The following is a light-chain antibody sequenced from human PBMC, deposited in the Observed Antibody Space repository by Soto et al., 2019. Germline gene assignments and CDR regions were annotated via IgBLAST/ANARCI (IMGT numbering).Light chain of an antibody. J-gene: IGKJ4*01. CDR1: QSVTYN. CDR2: GAF. CDR3: QQNKNWPPLT. V-gene: IGKV3-15*01. Sequence: EIVMTQSPATLSVSPGETATLSCRASQSVTYNLAWYQQKPGQGPRLLIYGAFTRATGIPARFSGSGSGTEFTLTISSLKSEDFAVYYCQQNKNWPPLTFGGGTKVEIK.